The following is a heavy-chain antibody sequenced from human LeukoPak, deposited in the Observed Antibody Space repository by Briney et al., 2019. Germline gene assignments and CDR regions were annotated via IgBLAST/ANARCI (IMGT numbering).Heavy chain of an antibody. CDR2: ISGSGGST. CDR3: AKDETVSGGY. D-gene: IGHD1-14*01. Sequence: GGSLRLSCAASGFTFSDYYMSWIRQAPGKGLEWVSAISGSGGSTYYADSVKGRFTISRDNSKNTLYLQMNSLRAEDTAVYYCAKDETVSGGYWGQGTLVTVSS. CDR1: GFTFSDYY. J-gene: IGHJ4*02. V-gene: IGHV3-23*01.